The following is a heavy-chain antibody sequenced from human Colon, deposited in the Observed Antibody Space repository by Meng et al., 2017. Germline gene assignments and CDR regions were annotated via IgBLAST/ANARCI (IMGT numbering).Heavy chain of an antibody. CDR3: AGGGVPEPYRGSWYGLDV. Sequence: SETLSLTCTASGDSISRGTLYWTWTRQPAGKGLEWIGRFATSGSTNYNPSLESRVTISLDASKNQFPLQLSSVTAADTAVYYCAGGGVPEPYRGSWYGLDVWGQGTMVTVSS. D-gene: IGHD6-13*01. CDR1: GDSISRGTLY. J-gene: IGHJ6*02. V-gene: IGHV4-61*02. CDR2: FATSGST.